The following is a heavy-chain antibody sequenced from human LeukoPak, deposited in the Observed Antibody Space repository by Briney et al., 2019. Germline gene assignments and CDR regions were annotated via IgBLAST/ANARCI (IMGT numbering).Heavy chain of an antibody. J-gene: IGHJ3*01. CDR1: GGSIGSSSYC. D-gene: IGHD3-10*01. CDR3: ARQGGLEWFGEFGAFDY. Sequence: SETLALSCSVSGGSIGSSSYCWGWIRQPPGRGPEWIGSIYFSGSTYYNSSLRSRISISIDRSKNQFSLKLSSVTVADTAVYYCARQGGLEWFGEFGAFDYWGQGTAVTVSS. CDR2: IYFSGST. V-gene: IGHV4-39*01.